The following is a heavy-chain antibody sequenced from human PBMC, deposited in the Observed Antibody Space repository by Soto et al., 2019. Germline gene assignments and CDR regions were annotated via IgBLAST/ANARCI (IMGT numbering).Heavy chain of an antibody. J-gene: IGHJ5*02. V-gene: IGHV2-26*01. CDR1: GFSLSNGRRG. CDR3: ARTEDGGISLTPAGWCDA. Sequence: QVTLKESGPVLVKPTETLTLTCTVSGFSLSNGRRGVSWIRQPPGKALEWLAHIFSNDEKRFNTSLKSRLSISKDTSKRQVVLIMTNMDPVDTATYYCARTEDGGISLTPAGWCDAGGQGTLVTVSS. CDR2: IFSNDEK. D-gene: IGHD2-8*02.